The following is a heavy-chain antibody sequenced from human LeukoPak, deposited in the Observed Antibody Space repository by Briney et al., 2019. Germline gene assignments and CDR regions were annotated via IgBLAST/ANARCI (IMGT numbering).Heavy chain of an antibody. Sequence: AGSLRLSCAASGFTFSDYYMIWIRQAPGKGLEWVSYISSSGSYRNYADSVKGRVTISRDNAKNSLYLQMNSLRAEDTAVYYCARDRAGGSGSYSDYWGQGTLVTVSS. J-gene: IGHJ4*02. CDR3: ARDRAGGSGSYSDY. V-gene: IGHV3-11*06. CDR2: ISSSGSYR. CDR1: GFTFSDYY. D-gene: IGHD1-26*01.